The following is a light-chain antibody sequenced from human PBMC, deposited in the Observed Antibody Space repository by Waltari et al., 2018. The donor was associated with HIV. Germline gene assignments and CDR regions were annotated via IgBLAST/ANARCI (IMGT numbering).Light chain of an antibody. CDR1: SGAFDLSSL. CDR2: EVI. J-gene: IGLJ3*02. V-gene: IGLV2-14*01. Sequence: HSALTQPASVSASPGQSLTISSTGTSGAFDLSSLISWSQQRPGKLPKVIIYEVISRPSGVSNRFSGSKSGNTASLTISGLQAEDEADYYCTSYTSNATLLFGGGSK. CDR3: TSYTSNATLL.